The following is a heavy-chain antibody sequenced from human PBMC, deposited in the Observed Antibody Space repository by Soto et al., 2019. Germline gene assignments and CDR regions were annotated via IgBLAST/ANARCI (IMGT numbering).Heavy chain of an antibody. J-gene: IGHJ3*02. CDR1: GGYISSYSHY. Sequence: QLQLQESGPGLVQPSETLSLTCSVSGGYISSYSHYWVWIRQPPGKGLEYIGNIYYNGDTDYNPSLKSRVTISVDTSKNQFSVKLNSVTAADTAVYYCARHESIVVVTAARGLDIWGQGTMVTVS. D-gene: IGHD2-15*01. CDR2: IYYNGDT. V-gene: IGHV4-39*01. CDR3: ARHESIVVVTAARGLDI.